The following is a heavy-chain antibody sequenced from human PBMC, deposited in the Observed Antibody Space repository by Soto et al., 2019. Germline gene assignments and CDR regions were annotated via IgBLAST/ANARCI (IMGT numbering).Heavy chain of an antibody. D-gene: IGHD2-15*01. CDR3: AKGRRIFPYGMDV. V-gene: IGHV3-33*06. J-gene: IGHJ6*02. CDR1: GFPFNNYA. CDR2: IWHDGSNE. Sequence: GGSLRLSCAASGFPFNNYAMHWVRQAPGKGLEWVAVIWHDGSNEHYADSVKGRFRIARDNSNNTLYLQMNSLRGEDTALYYCAKGRRIFPYGMDVWGQGTTVTVSS.